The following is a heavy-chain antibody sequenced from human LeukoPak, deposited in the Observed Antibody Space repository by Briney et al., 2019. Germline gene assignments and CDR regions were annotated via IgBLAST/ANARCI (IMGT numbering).Heavy chain of an antibody. J-gene: IGHJ4*02. Sequence: GGYLRLSCAASGYTFSSYAMSWVRQAPGKGLEWVSAISGSGGSTYYADSVKGRFTISRDNSKNTLYLQMNSLRAEDTAVYYCAKVITIQLPGYWGQGTLVTVSS. CDR1: GYTFSSYA. CDR3: AKVITIQLPGY. V-gene: IGHV3-23*01. CDR2: ISGSGGST. D-gene: IGHD5-18*01.